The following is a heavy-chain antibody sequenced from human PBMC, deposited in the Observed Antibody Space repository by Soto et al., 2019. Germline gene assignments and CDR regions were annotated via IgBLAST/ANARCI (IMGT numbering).Heavy chain of an antibody. J-gene: IGHJ4*02. CDR2: IYYSGST. CDR3: ARHVSEQLEYY. V-gene: IGHV4-39*01. CDR1: GGSISSSSYY. Sequence: SETLSLTCTVSGGSISSSSYYWGWIRQPPGKGLEWIGSIYYSGSTYYNPSLKSRVTISVDTSKNQFSLKLSSVTAADTAVYYCARHVSEQLEYYWGQGTLVTVSS. D-gene: IGHD6-6*01.